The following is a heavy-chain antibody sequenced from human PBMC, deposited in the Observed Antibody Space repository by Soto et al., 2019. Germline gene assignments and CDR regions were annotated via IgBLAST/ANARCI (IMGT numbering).Heavy chain of an antibody. CDR1: GFTFGSYS. CDR2: ISSSSSYI. Sequence: TGGSLRLSCAASGFTFGSYSMNWVRQAPGKGLEWVSSISSSSSYIYYADSVKGRFTISRDNAKNSLYLQMNSLRAEDTAVYYCAREGFTMVRGVIVDYYGMDVWGQGTTVTVSS. D-gene: IGHD3-10*01. CDR3: AREGFTMVRGVIVDYYGMDV. J-gene: IGHJ6*02. V-gene: IGHV3-21*01.